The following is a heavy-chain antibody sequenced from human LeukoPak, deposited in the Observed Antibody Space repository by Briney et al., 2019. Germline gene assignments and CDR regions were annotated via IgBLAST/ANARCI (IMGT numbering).Heavy chain of an antibody. CDR2: ISGSTKYI. CDR1: GFTFSTYT. CDR3: ARDRASSWPFDY. D-gene: IGHD6-13*01. V-gene: IGHV3-21*01. Sequence: PGGSLRHSCAASGFTFSTYTMNWVRQAPGKGLEWVSSISGSTKYIYYADSLKGRFTISRDKVKNSLYPEMNRLRAEDTSVYYWARDRASSWPFDYWGKGTLVTVSS. J-gene: IGHJ4*02.